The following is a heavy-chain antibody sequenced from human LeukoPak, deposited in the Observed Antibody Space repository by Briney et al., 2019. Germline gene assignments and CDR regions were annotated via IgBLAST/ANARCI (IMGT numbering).Heavy chain of an antibody. V-gene: IGHV3-30*02. J-gene: IGHJ6*03. D-gene: IGHD2-2*01. Sequence: PGGSLRLSCAASGFTFSSYGMHWVRQAPGKGLEWVAFIRYDGSNKYYADSVKGRFTISRDNSKNTLYLQMNSLRAEDTAVYYCAKRAVVVVVPAAIPISPHYYYYYMDVWGKGTTVTVSS. CDR2: IRYDGSNK. CDR3: AKRAVVVVVPAAIPISPHYYYYYMDV. CDR1: GFTFSSYG.